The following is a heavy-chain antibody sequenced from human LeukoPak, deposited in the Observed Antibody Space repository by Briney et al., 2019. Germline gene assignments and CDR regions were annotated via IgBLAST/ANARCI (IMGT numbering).Heavy chain of an antibody. J-gene: IGHJ3*02. Sequence: SETLSLTCTVSGGSISSSSYYWGWIRQPPGKGLEWIGSIYYSGSTYYNPSLKSRVTISVDTSKNQFSLKLSSVTAADTAVYYCAREDVVVPAADDAFDIWGQGTMVTVSS. CDR3: AREDVVVPAADDAFDI. CDR1: GGSISSSSYY. CDR2: IYYSGST. V-gene: IGHV4-39*07. D-gene: IGHD2-2*01.